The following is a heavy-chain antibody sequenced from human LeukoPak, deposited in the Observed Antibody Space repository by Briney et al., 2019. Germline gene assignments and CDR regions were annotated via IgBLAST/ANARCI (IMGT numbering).Heavy chain of an antibody. Sequence: GGSLRLSCAASGFTFSSYAMSWVRQAPGKGLEWVSAISGSGITTYYADSVKGRSTISRDNSKNTLYLQMNSLRAEDTAVYYCARYSSSWLDYWGQGTLVTVSS. V-gene: IGHV3-23*01. CDR1: GFTFSSYA. CDR2: ISGSGITT. J-gene: IGHJ4*02. D-gene: IGHD6-13*01. CDR3: ARYSSSWLDY.